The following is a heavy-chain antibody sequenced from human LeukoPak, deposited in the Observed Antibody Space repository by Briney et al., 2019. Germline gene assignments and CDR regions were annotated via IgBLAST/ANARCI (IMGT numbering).Heavy chain of an antibody. CDR3: ARGTACGNFRALDY. V-gene: IGHV3-7*01. CDR1: GFTFSSYW. D-gene: IGHD4-23*01. CDR2: INRDGSVT. J-gene: IGHJ4*02. Sequence: GGSLRLSFAASGFTFSSYWMTWVRQAPGKGLEWVTYINRDGSVTNYLDSVKGRFTISRDNAESSLYLQMNSLRAEDTAVYYCARGTACGNFRALDYWGQGTLVTVSS.